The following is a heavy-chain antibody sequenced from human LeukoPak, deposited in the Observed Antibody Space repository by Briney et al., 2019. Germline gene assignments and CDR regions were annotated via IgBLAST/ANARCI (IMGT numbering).Heavy chain of an antibody. Sequence: SETLSLICSVSGAPISSYYWNWIRQPPGKGLEWIGNIYIRGSTNYNPSLESRVTISLDTSKDQFSLKLTSVTAADTAFYYCARDWELGSWGQGTLVTVSS. CDR1: GAPISSYY. CDR2: IYIRGST. V-gene: IGHV4-59*01. CDR3: ARDWELGS. D-gene: IGHD1-26*01. J-gene: IGHJ5*02.